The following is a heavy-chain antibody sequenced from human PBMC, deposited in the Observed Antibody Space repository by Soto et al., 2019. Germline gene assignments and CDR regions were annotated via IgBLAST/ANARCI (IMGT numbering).Heavy chain of an antibody. D-gene: IGHD3-9*01. Sequence: LRLSCAASGFTFSSYAMHWVRQAPGKGLEWVAVISYDGSNKYYADSVKGRFTISRDNSKNTLYLQMNSLRAEDTAVYYCARGRTIRYFDPLTYYYYGMDVWGQGTTVTVSS. CDR1: GFTFSSYA. CDR2: ISYDGSNK. CDR3: ARGRTIRYFDPLTYYYYGMDV. J-gene: IGHJ6*02. V-gene: IGHV3-30-3*01.